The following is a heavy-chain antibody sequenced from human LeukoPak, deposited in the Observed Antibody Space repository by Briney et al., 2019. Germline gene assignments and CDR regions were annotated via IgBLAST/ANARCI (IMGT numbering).Heavy chain of an antibody. CDR2: IYYSVTS. CDR1: GGYIITYY. V-gene: IGHV4-59*01. CDR3: ARAVGGDGSGSL. D-gene: IGHD3-10*01. J-gene: IGHJ4*02. Sequence: PSGTLPLTCTVSGGYIITYYWSWIGQPPGKEVEWMGYIYYSVTSDYNSSPTCQVTMSVDMPTRQISLKLSSGTAADTAVYYRARAVGGDGSGSLWGPGTLFTVSS.